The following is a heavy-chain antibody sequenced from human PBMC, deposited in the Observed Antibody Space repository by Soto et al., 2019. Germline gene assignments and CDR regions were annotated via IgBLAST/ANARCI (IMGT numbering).Heavy chain of an antibody. J-gene: IGHJ4*02. CDR3: ARDGATYYDYWSGYFDY. CDR2: ISSGGHSK. CDR1: ADTFTNFD. D-gene: IGHD3-3*01. V-gene: IGHV3-48*02. Sequence: GVSLRLSCAGSADTFTNFDMNWVRRAPGRGLEWVSKISSGGHSKYYADSVKGRFTISRDDSKNTLYLQMNSLRDDDTAVYYCARDGATYYDYWSGYFDYWSQGTLVTVSS.